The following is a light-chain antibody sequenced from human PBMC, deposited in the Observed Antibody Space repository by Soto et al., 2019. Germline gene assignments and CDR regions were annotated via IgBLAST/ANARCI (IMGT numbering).Light chain of an antibody. Sequence: DIQMTQSPSTLSASVGDTVTNTCRASQSISSWLAWYQQKPGKAPKLLIYDASSLESGVPSRFSGSGSGTEFTLTISSLQPDDFATYYCQQYNSYSMYTFGQGTKLEIK. V-gene: IGKV1-5*01. J-gene: IGKJ2*01. CDR1: QSISSW. CDR3: QQYNSYSMYT. CDR2: DAS.